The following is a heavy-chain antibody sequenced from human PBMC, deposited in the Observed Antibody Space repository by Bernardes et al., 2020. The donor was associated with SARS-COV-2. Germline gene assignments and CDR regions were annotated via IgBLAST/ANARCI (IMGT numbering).Heavy chain of an antibody. V-gene: IGHV3-48*04. J-gene: IGHJ6*02. Sequence: GRSLRLSCAASGFTFSRYSMNWVRQAPGKGLEWISFIDSSRRSIHYADSVKGRFTISRDNAKKSLYLQMNSLRGDDTAIYYCARETETYDYYGMDVWGQGTTVTVS. CDR1: GFTFSRYS. CDR3: ARETETYDYYGMDV. CDR2: IDSSRRSI.